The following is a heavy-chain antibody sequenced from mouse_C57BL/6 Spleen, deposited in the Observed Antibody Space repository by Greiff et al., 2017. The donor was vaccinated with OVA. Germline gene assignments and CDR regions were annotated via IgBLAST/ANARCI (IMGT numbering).Heavy chain of an antibody. J-gene: IGHJ4*01. Sequence: VQLQQPGAELVRPGSSVKLSCKASGYTFTSYWMHWVKQRPIQGLEWIGNIDPSDSETHYNQKFKDKATLTVDKSSGTAYMQLSSLTSEDSAVYYCARGDDGYYGAMDDWGHGTSVTVSS. V-gene: IGHV1-52*01. CDR3: ARGDDGYYGAMDD. CDR1: GYTFTSYW. CDR2: IDPSDSET. D-gene: IGHD2-3*01.